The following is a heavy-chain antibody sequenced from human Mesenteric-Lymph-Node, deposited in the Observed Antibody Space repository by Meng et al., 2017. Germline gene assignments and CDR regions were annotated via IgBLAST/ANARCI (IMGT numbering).Heavy chain of an antibody. D-gene: IGHD3-22*01. V-gene: IGHV4-38-2*02. Sequence: GSLRLSCTVSGYSISSGYYWGWIRQPPGKGLEWIGSIYHSGSTYYNPSLKSRVTISVDTSKNQFSLKLSSVTAADTAVYYCARARSSAYWKYWGQGTLVTVSS. J-gene: IGHJ4*02. CDR1: GYSISSGYY. CDR2: IYHSGST. CDR3: ARARSSAYWKY.